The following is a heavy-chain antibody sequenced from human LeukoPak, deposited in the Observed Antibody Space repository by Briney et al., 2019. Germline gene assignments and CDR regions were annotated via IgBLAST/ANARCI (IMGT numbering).Heavy chain of an antibody. V-gene: IGHV3-53*05. CDR1: GFTVSSNC. Sequence: GGSLRLSCAASGFTVSSNCMSWVRQAPGKGLEWVSLICCGGNTYYADSVKGRFTISRDDSKNTLYLQMNSLRAEDTAVYYCATPDFDYWGQGTLVTVSS. CDR3: ATPDFDY. CDR2: ICCGGNT. J-gene: IGHJ4*02.